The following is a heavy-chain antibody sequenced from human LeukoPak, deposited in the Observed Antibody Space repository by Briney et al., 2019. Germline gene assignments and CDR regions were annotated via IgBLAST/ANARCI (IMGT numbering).Heavy chain of an antibody. Sequence: GGSLRLSCAASGFTFSSYNMNWVRQAPGKGLEWVSFISSSSSYLYYAVSLKGRFTITRDNAKNSLYLQMNSLRAEDTAVYYCARPLSGYCSSTSCYRKSHAFHIWGQGTMLGVSS. CDR1: GFTFSSYN. CDR3: ARPLSGYCSSTSCYRKSHAFHI. V-gene: IGHV3-21*01. D-gene: IGHD2-2*01. J-gene: IGHJ3*02. CDR2: ISSSSSYL.